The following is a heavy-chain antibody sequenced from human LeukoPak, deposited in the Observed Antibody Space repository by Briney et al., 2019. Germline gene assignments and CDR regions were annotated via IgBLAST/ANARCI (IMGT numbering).Heavy chain of an antibody. CDR1: DYSISSGYY. V-gene: IGHV4-38-2*02. CDR2: IYHSGST. J-gene: IGHJ5*02. Sequence: PSETLSLTCSVSDYSISSGYYWGWIRQPPGKGLEWIGSIYHSGSTYYNPSLKSRVTISVDTSKNQFPLKLSSVTAADTAVYYCARPTGHYSSDWFDPWGQGTLVTVSS. D-gene: IGHD2-15*01. CDR3: ARPTGHYSSDWFDP.